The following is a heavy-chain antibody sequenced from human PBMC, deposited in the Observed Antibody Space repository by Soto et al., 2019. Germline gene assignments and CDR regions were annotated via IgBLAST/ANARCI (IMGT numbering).Heavy chain of an antibody. Sequence: GESLKISCKGSGYSFTNYWIGWVRQMPGKGLEWMGIIYPGDSETRYSPSFQGQVTISADKSISTAYLQWSSLKASDTAMYYRARQNLGFCSSGSCDDYYYYGMDVWGQGTTVTVSS. CDR1: GYSFTNYW. J-gene: IGHJ6*02. CDR3: ARQNLGFCSSGSCDDYYYYGMDV. CDR2: IYPGDSET. D-gene: IGHD2-2*01. V-gene: IGHV5-51*01.